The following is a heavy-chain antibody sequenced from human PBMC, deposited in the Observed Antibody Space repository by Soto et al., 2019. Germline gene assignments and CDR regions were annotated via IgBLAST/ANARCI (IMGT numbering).Heavy chain of an antibody. Sequence: QVQLQESGPGLVRPSQTLSLTCTVSRDSISSGDYYWSWIRQHAGKGLEWIGYLTHSGSSFYNPSLQSRVIISVDTSKNQFALKLTPVTAADTAVYYCARTRTDTSSAFDHWGQGTLVTVSS. V-gene: IGHV4-31*03. D-gene: IGHD6-6*01. CDR2: LTHSGSS. CDR1: RDSISSGDYY. J-gene: IGHJ4*02. CDR3: ARTRTDTSSAFDH.